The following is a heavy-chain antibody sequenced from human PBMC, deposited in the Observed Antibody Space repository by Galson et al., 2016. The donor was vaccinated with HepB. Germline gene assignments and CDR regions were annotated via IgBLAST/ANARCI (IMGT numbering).Heavy chain of an antibody. CDR2: IDWDDDK. D-gene: IGHD2-21*02. CDR3: ARIGFGDSGTFFDY. Sequence: PALVKPTQTLTLTCTFSGFSLSTTGVRVSWIRQPPGKALEWLARIDWDDDKFYSISLRTRLSISKDTSKNQVVLTMTNRDPVDTATYYCARIGFGDSGTFFDYWGQGTLVTVSS. CDR1: GFSLSTTGVR. J-gene: IGHJ4*02. V-gene: IGHV2-70*04.